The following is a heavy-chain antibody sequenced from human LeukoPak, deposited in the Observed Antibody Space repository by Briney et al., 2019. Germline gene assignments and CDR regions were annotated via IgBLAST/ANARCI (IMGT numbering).Heavy chain of an antibody. J-gene: IGHJ3*02. CDR2: IYYSGST. CDR1: GGSISSGGYY. D-gene: IGHD2-2*02. CDR3: ARDPRYCSSTSCYRGAFDI. Sequence: SETLSLTCTVSGGSISSGGYYWSWIRQHPGKGLERIGYIYYSGSTYYNPSLKSRVTISVDTSKNQFSLKLSSVTAADTAVYYCARDPRYCSSTSCYRGAFDIWGQGTMVTVSS. V-gene: IGHV4-31*03.